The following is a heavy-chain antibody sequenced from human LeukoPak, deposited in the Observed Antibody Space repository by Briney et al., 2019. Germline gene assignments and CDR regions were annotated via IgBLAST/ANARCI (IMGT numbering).Heavy chain of an antibody. V-gene: IGHV3-23*01. Sequence: GGSLRLSCAASGFTFSSYAMSWVRQAPGKGLEWVSCISDSGGSTFYADSAKGRFAISRDNSKNTLYLQMNSLRAEDTAVYYCAKDVGADVVVDYFDYWGQGTLVTVSS. J-gene: IGHJ4*02. CDR1: GFTFSSYA. D-gene: IGHD2-15*01. CDR3: AKDVGADVVVDYFDY. CDR2: ISDSGGST.